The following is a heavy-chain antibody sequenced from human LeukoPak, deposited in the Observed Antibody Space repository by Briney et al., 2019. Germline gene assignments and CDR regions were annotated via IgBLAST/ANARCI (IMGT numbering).Heavy chain of an antibody. V-gene: IGHV4-59*12. D-gene: IGHD3-10*01. CDR1: GGSFSGYY. CDR2: IYYSGST. CDR3: ARGAPGSGSYSDY. J-gene: IGHJ4*02. Sequence: SETLSLTCAVYGGSFSGYYWSWIRQPPGKGLEWIGYIYYSGSTNYNPSLKSRVTISVDTSKNQFSLKPSSVTAADTAVYYCARGAPGSGSYSDYWGQGTLVTVSS.